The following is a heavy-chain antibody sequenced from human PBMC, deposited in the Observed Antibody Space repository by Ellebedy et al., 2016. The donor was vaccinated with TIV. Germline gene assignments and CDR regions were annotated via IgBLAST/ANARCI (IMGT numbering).Heavy chain of an antibody. CDR3: AKGSYYYDSSGYRHLPEAT. CDR2: ISGSGGST. D-gene: IGHD3-22*01. V-gene: IGHV3-23*01. J-gene: IGHJ5*02. Sequence: GGSLRLSCAASGFTFGSYSMNWVRQAPGKGLEWVSAISGSGGSTYYADSVKGRFTISRGNSKNSLYLQMNSLRTEDTALYYCAKGSYYYDSSGYRHLPEATWGQGTLVTVSS. CDR1: GFTFGSYS.